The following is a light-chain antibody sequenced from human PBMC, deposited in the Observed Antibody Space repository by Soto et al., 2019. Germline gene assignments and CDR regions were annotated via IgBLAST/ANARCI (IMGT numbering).Light chain of an antibody. Sequence: PALTQPASVSRAPGESITISCTGTSSDVVGYNYVSWYQQQPGKAPKFMIYDVSNRPSGVSNRFSGSKSGNTASLTISGLQAEDEADYYCCSYTTSNTRQIVFGTGTKVTV. CDR3: CSYTTSNTRQIV. V-gene: IGLV2-14*01. CDR1: SSDVVGYNY. CDR2: DVS. J-gene: IGLJ1*01.